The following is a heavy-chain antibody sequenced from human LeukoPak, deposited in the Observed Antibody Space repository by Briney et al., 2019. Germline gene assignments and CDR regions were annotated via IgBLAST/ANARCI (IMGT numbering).Heavy chain of an antibody. J-gene: IGHJ5*02. D-gene: IGHD6-19*01. CDR2: ISAYNGNT. Sequence: GASVKVSCKASGYTFTSYGISWVRQAPGQGLEWMGWISAYNGNTNYAQKLQGRVTMTRNTSISTAYMELSSLRSEDTAVYYCARAMRAVAGYNWFDPWGQGTLVTVSS. CDR3: ARAMRAVAGYNWFDP. V-gene: IGHV1-18*01. CDR1: GYTFTSYG.